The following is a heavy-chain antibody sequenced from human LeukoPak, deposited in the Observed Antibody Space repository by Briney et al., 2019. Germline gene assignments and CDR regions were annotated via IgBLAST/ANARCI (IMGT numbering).Heavy chain of an antibody. V-gene: IGHV1-2*06. CDR2: INPNSGGT. CDR1: AYTFTGYY. Sequence: GASVKVSCKASAYTFTGYYMHWVRQPPGQGIEWMERINPNSGGTNYAQKFQGRVTITRDTAISTAYMELSRLRSDDAAVYYCARGGRSGYGAYYFDHWGQGTLVTVSS. D-gene: IGHD4-17*01. CDR3: ARGGRSGYGAYYFDH. J-gene: IGHJ4*02.